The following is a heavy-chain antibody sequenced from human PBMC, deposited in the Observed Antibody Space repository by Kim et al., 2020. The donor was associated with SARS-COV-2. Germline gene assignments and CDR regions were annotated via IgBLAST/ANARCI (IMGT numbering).Heavy chain of an antibody. V-gene: IGHV6-1*01. Sequence: SQTLSLTCAISGDSVSSNSAAWNWIRQSPSRGLEWLGRTYYRSKWYNDYAVSVKSRITINPDTSKNQFSLQLNSVTPEDTAVYYCARSYYDFWSRYYYGMDVWGQGTTVTVSS. CDR2: TYYRSKWYN. J-gene: IGHJ6*02. CDR1: GDSVSSNSAA. CDR3: ARSYYDFWSRYYYGMDV. D-gene: IGHD3-3*01.